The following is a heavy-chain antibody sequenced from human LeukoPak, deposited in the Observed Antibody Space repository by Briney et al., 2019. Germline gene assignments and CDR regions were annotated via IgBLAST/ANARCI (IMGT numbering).Heavy chain of an antibody. D-gene: IGHD6-19*01. V-gene: IGHV4-34*01. Sequence: SETLSLTCAVYGGSFSGYYWSSIRQPPGKGLEWIGEINHSGSTNYNPSLKSRVTISVDTSKNQFSLKLSSVTAADTAVYYCARALIAVADKFDYWGQGTLVTVSS. CDR3: ARALIAVADKFDY. CDR1: GGSFSGYY. CDR2: INHSGST. J-gene: IGHJ4*02.